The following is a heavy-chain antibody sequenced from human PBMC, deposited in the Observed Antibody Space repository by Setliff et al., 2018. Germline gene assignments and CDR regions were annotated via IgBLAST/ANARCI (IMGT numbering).Heavy chain of an antibody. J-gene: IGHJ3*02. V-gene: IGHV4-59*11. CDR1: GGSIDSHY. CDR3: ARGKTFFGAFIRAFDI. D-gene: IGHD3-3*01. CDR2: IYYSGDT. Sequence: LSLTCSVSGGSIDSHYWSWIRQPPGKGLEWIGSIYYSGDTNYNPSLKSRVTISIDTSKNQFSLKLSSVTAADTAVYHCARGKTFFGAFIRAFDIWGQGRMVTVSS.